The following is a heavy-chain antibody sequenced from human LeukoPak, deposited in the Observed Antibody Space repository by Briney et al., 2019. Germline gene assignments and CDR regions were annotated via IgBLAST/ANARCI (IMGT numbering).Heavy chain of an antibody. D-gene: IGHD5-24*01. CDR1: GGTFSSYA. Sequence: SVKVSCKASGGTFSSYAIGWVRQAPGQGLEWMGRIIPILGIANYAQKFQGRVTITADKSTSTAYMELSSLRSEDTAVYYCARDGDDLPFDYWGQGTLVTVSS. CDR3: ARDGDDLPFDY. CDR2: IIPILGIA. V-gene: IGHV1-69*04. J-gene: IGHJ4*02.